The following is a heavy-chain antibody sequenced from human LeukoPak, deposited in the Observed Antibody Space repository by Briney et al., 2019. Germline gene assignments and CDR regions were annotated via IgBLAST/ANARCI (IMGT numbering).Heavy chain of an antibody. J-gene: IGHJ4*02. Sequence: SETLSLTCAVYGGSFSGYYWSWIRQPTGKGLEWIGEINHSGSTNYNPSLKSRVTISVDTSKNQFSLKLSSVTAADTAVYYCARDTGTTAGVDYWGQGTLVTVSS. D-gene: IGHD1-7*01. CDR2: INHSGST. V-gene: IGHV4-34*01. CDR3: ARDTGTTAGVDY. CDR1: GGSFSGYY.